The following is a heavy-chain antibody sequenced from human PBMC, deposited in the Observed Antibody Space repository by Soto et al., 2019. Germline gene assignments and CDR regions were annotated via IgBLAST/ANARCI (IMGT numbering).Heavy chain of an antibody. D-gene: IGHD1-26*01. J-gene: IGHJ4*02. CDR2: IKQDGSER. Sequence: PGGSLRLACAASGFPFTSYAMSWVRQAPGKGLEWVANIKQDGSERFYVGSVKGRFTISRDDANNSLYLEMNSLRAEDTAVYYCARDLVGAKRADYWGQGTLVTVSS. CDR1: GFPFTSYA. CDR3: ARDLVGAKRADY. V-gene: IGHV3-7*03.